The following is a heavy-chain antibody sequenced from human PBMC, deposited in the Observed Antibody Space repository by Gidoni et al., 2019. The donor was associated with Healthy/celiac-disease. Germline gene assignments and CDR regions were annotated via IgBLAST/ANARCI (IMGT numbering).Heavy chain of an antibody. CDR3: ARTYGMDV. CDR1: GFTCSSHA. J-gene: IGHJ6*02. Sequence: DVQLLESGGGLVQPGGSLRLSCSAYGFTCSSHAMSWVRQAPGKGLEWVSAISGSGGSTYYADSVKGRFTISRDNSKNTLYLQMNSLRAEDTAVYYCARTYGMDVWGQGTTVTVSS. CDR2: ISGSGGST. V-gene: IGHV3-23*01.